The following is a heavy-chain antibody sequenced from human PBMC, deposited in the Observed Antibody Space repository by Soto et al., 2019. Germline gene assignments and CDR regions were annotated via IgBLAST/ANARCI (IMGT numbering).Heavy chain of an antibody. D-gene: IGHD1-26*01. Sequence: GGSLRLSCAASGFTFSSYSMNWVRQAPGKGLEWVSYISSSSSTIYYADSVKGRFTISRDNAKNSLYLQMNSLRDEDTAVYYCARVEVGAIYWYFDLWGRGTLVTVSS. CDR1: GFTFSSYS. CDR2: ISSSSSTI. CDR3: ARVEVGAIYWYFDL. V-gene: IGHV3-48*02. J-gene: IGHJ2*01.